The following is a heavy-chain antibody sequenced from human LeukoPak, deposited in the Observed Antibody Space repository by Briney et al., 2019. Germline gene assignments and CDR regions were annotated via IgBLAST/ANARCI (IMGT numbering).Heavy chain of an antibody. CDR3: AGSDADDAFDI. J-gene: IGHJ3*02. Sequence: PGGSLRLSCAASGFTFSSYAMHWVRQAPGKGLEYVSAISSNGGSTYYANSVKGRFTISRDNSKNTLYLQMGSLRAEDMAVYYCAGSDADDAFDIWGQGTMVTVSS. CDR2: ISSNGGST. V-gene: IGHV3-64*01. CDR1: GFTFSSYA. D-gene: IGHD1-26*01.